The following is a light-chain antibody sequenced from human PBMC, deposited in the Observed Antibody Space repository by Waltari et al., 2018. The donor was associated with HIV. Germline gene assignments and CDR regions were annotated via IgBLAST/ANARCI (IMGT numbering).Light chain of an antibody. CDR1: ELASQY. V-gene: IGLV3-25*03. CDR2: QDN. J-gene: IGLJ2*01. Sequence: SYELTQAPSVSVSPGQTARIACRGDELASQYVHWYQIEDGHALVVLLYQDNERAVGLKERISGSKSGTTGTPTSTAVQAEDEADYHCQSAGSIGTAVVFCGVTKLTVL. CDR3: QSAGSIGTAVV.